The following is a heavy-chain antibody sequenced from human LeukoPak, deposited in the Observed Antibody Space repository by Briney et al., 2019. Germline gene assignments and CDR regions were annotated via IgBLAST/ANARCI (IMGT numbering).Heavy chain of an antibody. Sequence: PSETLSLTCAVYGGSFSGYYWSWIRQPPGKGLEWIGEINHSGSTNYNPSLKSRVTISVDTSKNQFSLKLSSVTAADTAVYYCARGGDIVVVVAATXFDYWGXGXLXXVS. CDR3: ARGGDIVVVVAATXFDY. V-gene: IGHV4-34*01. CDR1: GGSFSGYY. D-gene: IGHD2-15*01. J-gene: IGHJ4*01. CDR2: INHSGST.